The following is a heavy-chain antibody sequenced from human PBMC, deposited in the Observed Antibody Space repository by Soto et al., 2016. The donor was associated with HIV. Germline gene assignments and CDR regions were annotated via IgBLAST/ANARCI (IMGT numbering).Heavy chain of an antibody. Sequence: EVQLVESGGGLVKPGGSLRLSCAASGFTFSNAWMSWVRQAPGKGLEWVGRIKSKTDGGTTDYAAPVKGRFTISRDDSKNTLYLQMNSLKTEDTAVYYCTTDEVVAATNWFDPWGQGTLGHRLL. CDR3: TTDEVVAATNWFDP. J-gene: IGHJ5*02. CDR2: IKSKTDGGTT. V-gene: IGHV3-15*01. D-gene: IGHD2-15*01. CDR1: GFTFSNAW.